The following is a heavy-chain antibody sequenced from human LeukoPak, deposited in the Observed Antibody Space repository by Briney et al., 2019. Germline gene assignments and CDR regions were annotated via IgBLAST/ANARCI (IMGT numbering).Heavy chain of an antibody. CDR2: IYPGDSDT. CDR1: GYSFSSYW. D-gene: IGHD5-24*01. CDR3: ASSQSSYYFDY. Sequence: GESLKISCRGSGYSFSSYWIGWVRQMPGKGLEWMGIIYPGDSDTRYSPSFQGQVTISADKSISTAYLQWSSLKASDTAMYYCASSQSSYYFDYWGHGTLVTVSS. V-gene: IGHV5-51*01. J-gene: IGHJ4*01.